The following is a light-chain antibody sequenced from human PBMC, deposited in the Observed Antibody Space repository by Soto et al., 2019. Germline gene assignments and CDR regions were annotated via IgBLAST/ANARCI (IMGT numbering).Light chain of an antibody. Sequence: LLTQPPSVSGAPGQRVTISCNGSSSNIGAGYDVHWYQQLPGTAPKLLIYGNSNRPSGVPDRFSGSKSGTSASLAITGLQAEDEADYYCQSYDSSLSGWVFGGGTKLTVL. V-gene: IGLV1-40*01. J-gene: IGLJ3*02. CDR3: QSYDSSLSGWV. CDR2: GNS. CDR1: SSNIGAGYD.